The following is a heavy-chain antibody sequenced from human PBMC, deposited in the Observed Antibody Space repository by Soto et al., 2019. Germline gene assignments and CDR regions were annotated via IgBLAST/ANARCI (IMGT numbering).Heavy chain of an antibody. CDR2: LNPGCRAT. CDR3: AKDSPVSGNYQDLDY. Sequence: EVQLLESGGGLVEPGGSLRLSCAASGFIFSDFAMTWVRQAPGKGLEWVAALNPGCRATDYAESVKGRFTVSRDNSKNTLYLQMKSLRAEDTAVYYCAKDSPVSGNYQDLDYWGQGTLVTVSS. J-gene: IGHJ4*02. CDR1: GFIFSDFA. V-gene: IGHV3-23*01. D-gene: IGHD3-22*01.